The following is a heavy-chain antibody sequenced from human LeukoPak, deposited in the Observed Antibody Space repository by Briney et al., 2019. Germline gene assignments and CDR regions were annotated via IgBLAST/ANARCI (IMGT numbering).Heavy chain of an antibody. V-gene: IGHV1-8*01. Sequence: ASVKVSCKTSGYTFTNYDINWLRQAPGQGLEWMGWMSPNSGNTGYAQKFQGRVTVTRDTSTSTVHMELSGLRSEDTAVYYCARDQEGFDYWGQGTLVTVSS. CDR2: MSPNSGNT. CDR1: GYTFTNYD. J-gene: IGHJ4*02. CDR3: ARDQEGFDY.